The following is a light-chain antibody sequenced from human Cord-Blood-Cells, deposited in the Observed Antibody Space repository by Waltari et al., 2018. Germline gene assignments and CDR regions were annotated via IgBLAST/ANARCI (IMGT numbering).Light chain of an antibody. V-gene: IGKV1-8*01. Sequence: AIRMTQSPSSLSASTGDTVPITCRASQGISSNLAWYQQKPGKAPKLRIYAASTLQSGVPSRFSGSGSGTDFTLTISCLQSEDLATYYCQQYYSYPYTFGQGTKLESK. CDR2: AAS. CDR1: QGISSN. J-gene: IGKJ2*01. CDR3: QQYYSYPYT.